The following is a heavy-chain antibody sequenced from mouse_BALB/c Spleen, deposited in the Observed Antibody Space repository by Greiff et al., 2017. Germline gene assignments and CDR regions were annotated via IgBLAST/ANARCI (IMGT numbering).Heavy chain of an antibody. J-gene: IGHJ1*01. CDR3: ARWTTGWYFDV. CDR2: INPSTGYT. V-gene: IGHV1-7*01. Sequence: VQLQQSGAELAKPGASVKMSCKASGYTFTSYWMHWVKQRPGQGLEWIGYINPSTGYTEYNQKFKDKATLTADKSSSTAYMQLSSLTSEDSAVYYCARWTTGWYFDVWGAGTTVTVSS. D-gene: IGHD1-1*01. CDR1: GYTFTSYW.